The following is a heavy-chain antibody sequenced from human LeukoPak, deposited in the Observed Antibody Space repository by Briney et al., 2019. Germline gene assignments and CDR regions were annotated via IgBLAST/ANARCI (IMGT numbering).Heavy chain of an antibody. CDR1: GGTFSSYA. CDR2: ISAYNGNT. V-gene: IGHV1-18*01. CDR3: ARSVYPNLVDY. D-gene: IGHD2-8*01. Sequence: ASVKVSCKASGGTFSSYAISWVRQAPGQGLEWMGWISAYNGNTNYAQKLQGRVTMTTDTSTSTAYMELRSLRSDDTAVYYCARSVYPNLVDYWGQGTLVTVSS. J-gene: IGHJ4*02.